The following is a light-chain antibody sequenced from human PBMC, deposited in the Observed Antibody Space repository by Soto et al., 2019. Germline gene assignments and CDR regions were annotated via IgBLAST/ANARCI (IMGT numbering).Light chain of an antibody. CDR1: SXDIDAYNY. V-gene: IGLV2-14*01. CDR3: GSYTTSSNYV. CDR2: DVS. J-gene: IGLJ1*01. Sequence: QSVLTQPASVSGSPGQSITISCTGTSXDIDAYNYVSWYQQHPGKAPKLMIYDVSNRPSGISNRFSGSKSGNTASLTISGLQAEDEADYYCGSYTTSSNYVFGTRTKVTVL.